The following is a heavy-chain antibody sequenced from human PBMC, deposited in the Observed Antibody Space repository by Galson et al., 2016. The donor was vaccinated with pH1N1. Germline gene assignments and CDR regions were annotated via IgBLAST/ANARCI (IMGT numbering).Heavy chain of an antibody. V-gene: IGHV3-30*04. CDR2: IGYDGRSK. J-gene: IGHJ4*02. Sequence: SLRLSCAGSGFTFSSHVMYWVRQAPGKGLEWVALIGYDGRSKDYTDSVKGRFTVSRDNSKNTLYLEINSPKTEDTAVYFCARDRFVDYHDSNSYYLAYWGQGTLVTVSS. CDR1: GFTFSSHV. CDR3: ARDRFVDYHDSNSYYLAY. D-gene: IGHD3-16*01.